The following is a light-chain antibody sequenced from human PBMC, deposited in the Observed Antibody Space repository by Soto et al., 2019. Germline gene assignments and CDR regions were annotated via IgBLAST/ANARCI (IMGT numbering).Light chain of an antibody. CDR2: GAS. CDR1: QSVSSN. V-gene: IGKV3-15*01. CDR3: QQYNNWPWT. Sequence: IVMTQSPATLSVSPGERATLSCRASQSVSSNLAWYQQKPGQAPRLLIYGASTRATGIPARFSGSGSGTDFTLTISRLEPEDFAVYYCQQYNNWPWTFGQGTKVDIK. J-gene: IGKJ1*01.